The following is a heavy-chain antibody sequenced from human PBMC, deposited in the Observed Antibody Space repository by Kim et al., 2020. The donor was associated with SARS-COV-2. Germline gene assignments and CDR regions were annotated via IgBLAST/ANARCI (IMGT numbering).Heavy chain of an antibody. J-gene: IGHJ5*02. D-gene: IGHD1-1*01. CDR3: ARAGYGTNNWFDP. Sequence: NYDPKFPGRVTMTRDTAISPAYMELSRLRSDDTAVYYCARAGYGTNNWFDPWGQGTLVTVSS. V-gene: IGHV1-2*02.